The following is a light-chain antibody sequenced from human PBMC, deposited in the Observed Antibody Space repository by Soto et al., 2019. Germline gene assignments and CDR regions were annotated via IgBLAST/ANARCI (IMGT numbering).Light chain of an antibody. V-gene: IGKV1-5*03. Sequence: IRMTHSPSSLSASTGDRVTITCRASQGISSYLAWYQQKPGKAPKLLIYKASSLESGVPSRFSGSGSGTEFTLTISSLQPDDFATYYCQQYNSYSKTFGQGTKVDI. CDR3: QQYNSYSKT. J-gene: IGKJ1*01. CDR2: KAS. CDR1: QGISSY.